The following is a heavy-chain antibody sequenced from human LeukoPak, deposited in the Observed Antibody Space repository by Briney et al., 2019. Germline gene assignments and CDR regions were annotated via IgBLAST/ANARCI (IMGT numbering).Heavy chain of an antibody. Sequence: GGSLRLSCAASGFTFSSYAMSWVRQAPGKGLEWVSAISGSGGSTHYADSVKGRFTISRDNSKNTLYLQMNSLRAEDTAVYYCAKKQSYYYDSSALRGGGYFDYWGQGTLVTVSS. CDR3: AKKQSYYYDSSALRGGGYFDY. V-gene: IGHV3-23*01. CDR2: ISGSGGST. CDR1: GFTFSSYA. D-gene: IGHD3-22*01. J-gene: IGHJ4*02.